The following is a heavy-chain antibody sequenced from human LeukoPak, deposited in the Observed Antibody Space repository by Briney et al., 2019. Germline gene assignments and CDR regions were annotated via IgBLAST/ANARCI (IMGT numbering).Heavy chain of an antibody. CDR3: ARDGIGYCSSTSCPFDY. Sequence: GGSLRLSCAASGFTFSSYAMHWVRQAPGKGLEWVAVISYDGSNKYYADSVKSRFTISRDNSKNTLYLQMNSLRAEDTAVYYCARDGIGYCSSTSCPFDYWGQGTLVTVSS. D-gene: IGHD2-2*01. J-gene: IGHJ4*02. CDR1: GFTFSSYA. V-gene: IGHV3-30-3*01. CDR2: ISYDGSNK.